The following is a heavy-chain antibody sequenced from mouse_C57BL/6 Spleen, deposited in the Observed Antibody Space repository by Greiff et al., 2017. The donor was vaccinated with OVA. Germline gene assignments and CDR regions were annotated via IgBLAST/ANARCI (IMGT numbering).Heavy chain of an antibody. D-gene: IGHD2-10*02. CDR1: GYTFTSYW. Sequence: VQLQQPGAELVRPGSSVKLSCKASGYTFTSYWMDWVKQRPGQGLEWIGNIYPSDSETNYNQKFKDKATLTVDKSSSTAYMQLSSLTSEDSAVYYCARKGWYGIPCAYWGQGTLVTVSA. CDR2: IYPSDSET. V-gene: IGHV1-61*01. CDR3: ARKGWYGIPCAY. J-gene: IGHJ3*01.